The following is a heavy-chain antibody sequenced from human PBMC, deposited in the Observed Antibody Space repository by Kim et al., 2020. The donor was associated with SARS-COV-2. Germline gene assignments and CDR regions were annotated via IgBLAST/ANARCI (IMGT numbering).Heavy chain of an antibody. V-gene: IGHV4-4*07. CDR3: ARALDVVVVPAARGPYWYFDL. D-gene: IGHD2-2*03. Sequence: SETLSLTCTVSGGSISSYYWSWIRQPAGKGLEWIGRIYTSGSTNYNPSLKSRVTMSVDTSKNQFSLKLSSVTAADTAVYYCARALDVVVVPAARGPYWYFDLWGRGTLVTVSS. CDR1: GGSISSYY. CDR2: IYTSGST. J-gene: IGHJ2*01.